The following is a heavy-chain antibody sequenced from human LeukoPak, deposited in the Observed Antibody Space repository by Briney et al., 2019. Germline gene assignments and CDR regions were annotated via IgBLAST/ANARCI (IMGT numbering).Heavy chain of an antibody. J-gene: IGHJ4*02. Sequence: SETLSLTCTVSGGSISSYYWSWIRQPPGKRLEWIAYISDIGSINYNPSLKSRVTISLETSKNQFSLKLSSVTAADTAVYYCAGHHPRNTVDFWGQGTLVTVSS. CDR2: ISDIGSI. D-gene: IGHD2-8*02. CDR3: AGHHPRNTVDF. V-gene: IGHV4-59*08. CDR1: GGSISSYY.